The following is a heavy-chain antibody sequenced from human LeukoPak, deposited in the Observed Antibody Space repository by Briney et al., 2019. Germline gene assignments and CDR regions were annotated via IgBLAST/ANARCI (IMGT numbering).Heavy chain of an antibody. CDR3: ARRATVSTSYNWFDP. Sequence: GESLKISCKGSGYSLTSYWISWVRQMPGKGLEWMGIIYPGDSDTRYSPSFQGQVTISADRSISTAYLQWSSLKASDTAMYYCARRATVSTSYNWFDPWGQGTLVTVSS. D-gene: IGHD4-17*01. V-gene: IGHV5-51*01. J-gene: IGHJ5*02. CDR1: GYSLTSYW. CDR2: IYPGDSDT.